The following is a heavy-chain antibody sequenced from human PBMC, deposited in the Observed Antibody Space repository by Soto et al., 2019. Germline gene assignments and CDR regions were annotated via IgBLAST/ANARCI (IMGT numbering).Heavy chain of an antibody. CDR2: IKQDGSEK. J-gene: IGHJ4*02. V-gene: IGHV3-7*03. D-gene: IGHD3-3*01. CDR3: ARPPRPYYDFWSGYYNQGIAVADFFDY. CDR1: GFTFSSYW. Sequence: GGSLRLSCAASGFTFSSYWMSWVRQAPGKGLEWVANIKQDGSEKYYVDSVKGRFTISRDNAKNSLYLQMNSLRAEDTAVYYCARPPRPYYDFWSGYYNQGIAVADFFDYWGQGTMVTVYS.